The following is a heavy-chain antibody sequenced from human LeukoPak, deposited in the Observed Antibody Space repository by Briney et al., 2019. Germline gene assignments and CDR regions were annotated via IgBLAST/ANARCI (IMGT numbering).Heavy chain of an antibody. CDR1: GYTFTGYY. J-gene: IGHJ3*02. D-gene: IGHD1-14*01. CDR3: ARTEGPTDAFDI. CDR2: INPNSGGT. V-gene: IGHV1-2*02. Sequence: ASVKVSCKASGYTFTGYYMHWVRQAPGQGPEWMGWINPNSGGTNYAQKFQGRVTMTRDTSISTAYMELSRLRSDDMAVYYCARTEGPTDAFDIWGQGTMVTVSS.